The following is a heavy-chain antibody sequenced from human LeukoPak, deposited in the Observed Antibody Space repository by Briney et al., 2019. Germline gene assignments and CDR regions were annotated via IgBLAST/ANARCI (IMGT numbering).Heavy chain of an antibody. CDR3: ASGSGAWYKEFDY. CDR2: ISNNGGYT. J-gene: IGHJ4*02. D-gene: IGHD1-14*01. CDR1: GFTFSSSA. Sequence: GGSLRLSCAASGFTFSSSAMSWVRQAPGKGLEWVSAISNNGGYTYYADSVQGRFTISRDNSKSTLCLQMNSLRAEDTAVYYCASGSGAWYKEFDYWGQGTLVTVSS. V-gene: IGHV3-23*01.